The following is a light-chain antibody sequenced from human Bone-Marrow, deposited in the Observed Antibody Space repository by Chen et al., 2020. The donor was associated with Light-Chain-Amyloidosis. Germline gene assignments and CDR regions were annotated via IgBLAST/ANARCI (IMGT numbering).Light chain of an antibody. Sequence: DIHMTQSLSSLSASVGDRVTITCRASQIIRYYLNWYQQKPGKAPKLLIYAAYTLQSGVPSRFSGSGSGTDFTLTISSLQPEDFATYYCQQTYSTPLTFGGGTKVDIK. J-gene: IGKJ4*01. CDR2: AAY. CDR3: QQTYSTPLT. V-gene: IGKV1-39*01. CDR1: QIIRYY.